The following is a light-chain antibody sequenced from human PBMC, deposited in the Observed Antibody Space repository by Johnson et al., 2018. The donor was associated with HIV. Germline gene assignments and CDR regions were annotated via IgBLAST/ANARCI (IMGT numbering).Light chain of an antibody. J-gene: IGLJ1*01. V-gene: IGLV1-51*01. Sequence: QSVLTQPPSVSAAPGQKVTISCSGSSSNIGNNYVSWYQQLPGTAPRLLIYDNYKRPSGIPDRFSGSKSGTSASLAISGLQAEDEADYYCAAWEDSMNGYVFGTGTKITV. CDR3: AAWEDSMNGYV. CDR2: DNY. CDR1: SSNIGNNY.